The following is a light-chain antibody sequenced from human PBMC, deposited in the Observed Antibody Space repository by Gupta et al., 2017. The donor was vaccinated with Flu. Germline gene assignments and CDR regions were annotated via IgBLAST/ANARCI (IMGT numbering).Light chain of an antibody. CDR1: QTVSANY. J-gene: IGKJ4*01. Sequence: EKATLSCRASQTVSANYLDWYQQKPGKAPRVLIYGASTSATGIPDRFSGSGSGTDFILTIIRLEPDDFAVYYCQQYGSSPLTFGGGTKIEIE. CDR3: QQYGSSPLT. CDR2: GAS. V-gene: IGKV3-20*01.